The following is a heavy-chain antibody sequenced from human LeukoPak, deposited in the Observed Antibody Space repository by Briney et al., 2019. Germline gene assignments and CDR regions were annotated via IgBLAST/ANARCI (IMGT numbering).Heavy chain of an antibody. CDR2: IKQDGSEK. J-gene: IGHJ1*01. CDR3: ARGHTAMVTGHFQY. Sequence: GGSLRLSCAASGFTFSSYWMSWVRQAPGKGLEWVANIKQDGSEKYYVDSVKGRFIISRDNAKKSLYLQMSGLRVEDTAVYYCARGHTAMVTGHFQYWGQGTLVTVSS. CDR1: GFTFSSYW. V-gene: IGHV3-7*03. D-gene: IGHD5-18*01.